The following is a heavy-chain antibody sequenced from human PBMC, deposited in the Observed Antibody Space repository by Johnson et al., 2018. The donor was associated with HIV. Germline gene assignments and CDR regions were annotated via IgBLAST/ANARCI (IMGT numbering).Heavy chain of an antibody. D-gene: IGHD3-22*01. Sequence: QVQLVESGGGVVQPGGSLRLSCAASGFTFSSYAMHWVRQAPGKGLEWVTLISYDGSNKYYADSVKGRFTISRDNSKNTLYLQMNSLREEDTSVYYCARGLTMIVVVDAFDVWGQGTMVTVSS. J-gene: IGHJ3*01. CDR1: GFTFSSYA. V-gene: IGHV3-30-3*01. CDR2: ISYDGSNK. CDR3: ARGLTMIVVVDAFDV.